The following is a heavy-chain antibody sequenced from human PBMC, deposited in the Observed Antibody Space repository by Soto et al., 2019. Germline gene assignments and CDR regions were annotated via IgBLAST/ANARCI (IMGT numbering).Heavy chain of an antibody. CDR3: ARLYRLDAFDI. Sequence: PEILSLTCTVSGGSISSYYWSWIRQPPGKGLEWIGYIYYSGSTNYNPSLKSRVTISVDTSKNQFSLKLSSVTAADTAVYYCARLYRLDAFDIWGQGTMVTVSS. CDR1: GGSISSYY. CDR2: IYYSGST. J-gene: IGHJ3*02. V-gene: IGHV4-59*01. D-gene: IGHD4-4*01.